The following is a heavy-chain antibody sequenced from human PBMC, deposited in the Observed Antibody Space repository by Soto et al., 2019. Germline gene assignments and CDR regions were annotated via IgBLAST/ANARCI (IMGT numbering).Heavy chain of an antibody. D-gene: IGHD3-10*01. CDR2: ISGSGDKA. Sequence: EVQMLESGGGLVQPGGSLRISCAASGFTFSSYALTWVRQAPGKGLEWVSTISGSGDKASYADSVKGRFTISRDNSKNTLYLQMNSLRAEDTAVYYCAKGGPFSGSGSKYPACWGQGTLVTVSS. V-gene: IGHV3-23*01. J-gene: IGHJ4*02. CDR3: AKGGPFSGSGSKYPAC. CDR1: GFTFSSYA.